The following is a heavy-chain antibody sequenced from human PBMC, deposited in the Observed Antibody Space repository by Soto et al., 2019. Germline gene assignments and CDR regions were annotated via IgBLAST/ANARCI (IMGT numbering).Heavy chain of an antibody. D-gene: IGHD6-13*01. J-gene: IGHJ3*02. CDR1: GFTFDDYA. Sequence: GGSLRLSCAASGFTFDDYAMHWVRQAPGKGLEWVSGISWNSGSIGYADSVKGRFTISRDNTKNSLYLQMNSLRAEDTALYYCAKDILLAAGAFDIWGQGTMVTVSS. V-gene: IGHV3-9*01. CDR2: ISWNSGSI. CDR3: AKDILLAAGAFDI.